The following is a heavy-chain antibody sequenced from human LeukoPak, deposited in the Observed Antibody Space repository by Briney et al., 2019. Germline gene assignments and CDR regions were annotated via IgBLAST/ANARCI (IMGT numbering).Heavy chain of an antibody. Sequence: SETLSLTCTVSGGSISSYYWNWIRQPPGRGLEWIGSIYHSGFTYSNPSLTSRLTMSIDASKNEFSLRLTSVTAADTAIYYCLRDKAGSFYGSGGYHFNYNGMDVWGQGTAVTVSS. V-gene: IGHV4-59*05. D-gene: IGHD3-10*01. J-gene: IGHJ6*02. CDR1: GGSISSYY. CDR2: IYHSGFT. CDR3: LRDKAGSFYGSGGYHFNYNGMDV.